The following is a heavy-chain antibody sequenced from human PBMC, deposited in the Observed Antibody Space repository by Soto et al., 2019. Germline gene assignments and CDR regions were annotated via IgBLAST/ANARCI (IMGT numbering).Heavy chain of an antibody. D-gene: IGHD3-3*01. Sequence: QLHLVQSGAVVKKPGASVTVSCSASGYPVTAYYMHWVRQAPGRGLEWMGGINPATGAAKYTQTFQGRVTMPRGTSTSTVFMELSGPTSEDPAVFYCARGGGVGVAGSAAFDMWGQGTLVTVSS. CDR3: ARGGGVGVAGSAAFDM. J-gene: IGHJ3*02. V-gene: IGHV1-2*02. CDR1: GYPVTAYY. CDR2: INPATGAA.